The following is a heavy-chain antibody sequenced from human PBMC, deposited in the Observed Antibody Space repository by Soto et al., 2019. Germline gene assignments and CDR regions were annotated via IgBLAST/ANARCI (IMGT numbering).Heavy chain of an antibody. V-gene: IGHV3-23*01. D-gene: IGHD4-17*01. CDR1: GFNLKAYA. J-gene: IGHJ2*01. CDR3: AKDPENGPSYGGFPYSDFDL. CDR2: VGGRSGTT. Sequence: EVQLLESGGGLVQPGGSLILSCTASGFNLKAYALAWVRQAPGKGLEWVSTVGGRSGTTYYTDSVKGRCSISRDDSKNALDLQMNSLRVDDAAVYHCAKDPENGPSYGGFPYSDFDLWGRGTPVTVSS.